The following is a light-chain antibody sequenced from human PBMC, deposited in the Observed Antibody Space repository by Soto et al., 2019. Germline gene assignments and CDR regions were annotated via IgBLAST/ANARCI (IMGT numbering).Light chain of an antibody. J-gene: IGLJ3*02. CDR3: QSYDSSLSGWV. CDR2: GNS. Sequence: QSVLTQPPXVSGXXXXRXXXXXXXXXXXIGAGYDVHWYQQLPGTAPKLLIYGNSNRPSGVPDRFSGSKSGTSASLAITGLQAEDEADYYCQSYDSSLSGWVFGGGTKVTVL. V-gene: IGLV1-40*01. CDR1: XXXIGAGYD.